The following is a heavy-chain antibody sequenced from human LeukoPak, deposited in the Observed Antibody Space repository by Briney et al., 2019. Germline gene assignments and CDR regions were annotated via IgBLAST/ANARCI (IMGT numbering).Heavy chain of an antibody. J-gene: IGHJ4*02. CDR1: GGSISSYY. CDR2: IYYSGGT. Sequence: PSETLSLTCTVSGGSISSYYMSWIRQPPGKGLEWIGYIYYSGGTNYNPSLKSRVTTSVDTSKNQFSLKLSSVTAADTAVYYCARDTGTVVDYWGQGTLVTVSS. V-gene: IGHV4-59*01. CDR3: ARDTGTVVDY. D-gene: IGHD4-23*01.